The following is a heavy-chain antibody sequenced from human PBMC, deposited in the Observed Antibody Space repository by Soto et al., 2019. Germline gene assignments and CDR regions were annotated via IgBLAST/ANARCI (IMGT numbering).Heavy chain of an antibody. Sequence: SQTLSLTCAISGDSVSSNSAAWNWIRQSPSRGLEWLGRTYYRSKWHNDYAVSVKSRITINPDTSKNQFSLTLSSVTAADTAVYYCARGPPHQEWGQGTLVTVSS. CDR1: GDSVSSNSAA. J-gene: IGHJ4*02. CDR3: ARGPPHQE. V-gene: IGHV6-1*01. D-gene: IGHD2-2*01. CDR2: TYYRSKWHN.